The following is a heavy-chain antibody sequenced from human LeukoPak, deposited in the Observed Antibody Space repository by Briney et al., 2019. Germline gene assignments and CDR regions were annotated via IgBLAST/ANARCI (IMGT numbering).Heavy chain of an antibody. V-gene: IGHV3-48*03. CDR2: ISSSGSTI. D-gene: IGHD5-18*01. J-gene: IGHJ4*02. CDR3: ARDYKDTALDY. CDR1: GFTFSSYE. Sequence: GGSLRLSCAASGFTFSSYEMNWVRQAPGKGLEWVSYISSSGSTIYYADSVKGRCTISRDNANNSLYLQMNSRRAEDTAVYYCARDYKDTALDYWGQGTLVTVSS.